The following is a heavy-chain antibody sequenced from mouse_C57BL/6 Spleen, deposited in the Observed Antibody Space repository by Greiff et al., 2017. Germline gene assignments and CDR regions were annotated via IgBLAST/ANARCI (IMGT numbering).Heavy chain of an antibody. CDR2: ISDGGSYT. Sequence: EVNVVESGGGLVKPGGSLKLSCAASGFTFSSYAMSWVRQTPEKRLEWVATISDGGSYTYYPDNVKGRFTISRDNAKNNLYLQMSHLKSEDTAMYYCARENYGYAMDYWGQGTSVTVSS. CDR3: ARENYGYAMDY. V-gene: IGHV5-4*01. CDR1: GFTFSSYA. D-gene: IGHD1-1*02. J-gene: IGHJ4*01.